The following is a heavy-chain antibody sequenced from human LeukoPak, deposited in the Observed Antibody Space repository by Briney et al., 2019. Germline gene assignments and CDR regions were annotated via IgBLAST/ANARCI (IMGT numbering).Heavy chain of an antibody. D-gene: IGHD2-8*02. J-gene: IGHJ5*02. CDR1: GFTFSSYG. CDR2: ISYDGSNK. V-gene: IGHV3-30*03. CDR3: ARDHSPWVFTGWFDP. Sequence: GGSLRLSCAASGFTFSSYGMHWVRQAPGEGLEWMAVISYDGSNKYYADSVKGPFTVSRDNSKNTLYLQMNSLRTEDTAVYFCARDHSPWVFTGWFDPWGQGTLVTVSS.